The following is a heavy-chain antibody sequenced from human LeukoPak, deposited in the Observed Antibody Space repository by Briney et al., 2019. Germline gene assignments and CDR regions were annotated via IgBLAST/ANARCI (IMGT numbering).Heavy chain of an antibody. Sequence: GGSLRLSCAASGFTFSSYAMSWVRQAPGKGLEWVSTISASAGNTYYADSVKGRFTISRDNSKNTVYLQMNSLRAEDTAVYYCARGRDNYYFGMDVWGQGTTVTVSS. CDR3: ARGRDNYYFGMDV. CDR1: GFTFSSYA. V-gene: IGHV3-23*01. D-gene: IGHD3-9*01. CDR2: ISASAGNT. J-gene: IGHJ6*02.